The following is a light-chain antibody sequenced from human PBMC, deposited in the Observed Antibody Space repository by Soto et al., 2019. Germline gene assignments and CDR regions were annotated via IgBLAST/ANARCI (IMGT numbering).Light chain of an antibody. CDR2: GAG. Sequence: EIVLTQSPGTLSLSPWERATLSCRASQTVSSNYLAWCQQRPGQAPRLLIYGAGTRATGIPDRFSGSGSGTEFTLTISGLQSEDFAVYYCQQYYNWPLTFGGGTKVDIK. J-gene: IGKJ4*01. V-gene: IGKV3-15*01. CDR1: QTVSSN. CDR3: QQYYNWPLT.